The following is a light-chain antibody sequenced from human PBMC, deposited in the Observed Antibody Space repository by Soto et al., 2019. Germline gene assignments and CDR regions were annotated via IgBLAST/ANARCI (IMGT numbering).Light chain of an antibody. V-gene: IGKV3-15*01. J-gene: IGKJ1*01. CDR2: GAS. Sequence: EVVMTQSPATLSMSPGERATLSCRASQSVSSSLAWYQQKPGQAPRLLIYGASTRATGIPDRFSGSGSEAECTLTNSCLQADDFAIYYCQQYNNWWTFGQGTKVEIK. CDR3: QQYNNWWT. CDR1: QSVSSS.